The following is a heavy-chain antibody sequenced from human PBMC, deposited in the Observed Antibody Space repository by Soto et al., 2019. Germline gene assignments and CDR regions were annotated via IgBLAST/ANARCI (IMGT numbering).Heavy chain of an antibody. J-gene: IGHJ4*02. CDR2: IYYTGAT. CDR3: ARVFSSGSGWMYYFDF. V-gene: IGHV4-4*02. D-gene: IGHD6-25*01. CDR1: TGSISSGNW. Sequence: QVQLRESGPGLVEASGTLSLTCEVSTGSISSGNWWSWVRQPPGKGLEWIGEIYYTGATNYNPSLMSRITMTSDKSKDHFSLSLRSANAADTDVYDCARVFSSGSGWMYYFDFWGQGTLVSVSS.